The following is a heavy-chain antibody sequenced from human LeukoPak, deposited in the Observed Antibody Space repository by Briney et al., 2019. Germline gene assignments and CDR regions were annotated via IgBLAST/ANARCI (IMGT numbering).Heavy chain of an antibody. D-gene: IGHD6-13*01. V-gene: IGHV5-51*01. CDR2: IYPGDSDT. J-gene: IGHJ4*02. CDR1: GYSFTSYW. CDR3: ARERSDSSSWYPNYFDY. Sequence: GESLKISCKGSGYSFTSYWIGWVRQMPGKGLEWMGIIYPGDSDTRYSPSFQGQVTISADKSISTAYLQWSSLKASDTAMYYCARERSDSSSWYPNYFDYWGQGTLVTVSS.